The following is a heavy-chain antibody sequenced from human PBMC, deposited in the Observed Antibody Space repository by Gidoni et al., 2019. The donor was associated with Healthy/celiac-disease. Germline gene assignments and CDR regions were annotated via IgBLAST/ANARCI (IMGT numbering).Heavy chain of an antibody. D-gene: IGHD1-1*01. CDR2: IYYSGST. CDR3: ARGPDDWKDGIGLDY. J-gene: IGHJ4*02. V-gene: IGHV4-39*01. Sequence: QLQLPESGPGLVKPSETLSLTCTVPGGSISRSSYYWGWIRQPPGKGLEWIGSIYYSGSTYHNPSLKRRVTISVDTSKNQFALKLSSVTAADTAVYYCARGPDDWKDGIGLDYWGQGTLVTVSS. CDR1: GGSISRSSYY.